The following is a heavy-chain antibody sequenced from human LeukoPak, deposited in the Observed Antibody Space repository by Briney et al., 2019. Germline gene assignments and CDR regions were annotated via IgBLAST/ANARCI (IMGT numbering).Heavy chain of an antibody. Sequence: GGSLRPSCAASGFTFSSYWMSWVRQAPGKGLEWVANIKQDGSEKYYVDSVKGRFTLSRDNAKNSLYLQMNSLRTEDTAVYYCARIFGYSSIYYFEYWGQGTLVTVSS. CDR3: ARIFGYSSIYYFEY. J-gene: IGHJ4*02. V-gene: IGHV3-7*01. D-gene: IGHD6-13*01. CDR2: IKQDGSEK. CDR1: GFTFSSYW.